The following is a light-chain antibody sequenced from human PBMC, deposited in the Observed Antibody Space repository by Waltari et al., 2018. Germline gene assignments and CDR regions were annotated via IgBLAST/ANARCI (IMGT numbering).Light chain of an antibody. Sequence: QSVLTQPASVSGSPGQSISISCPGTNSDVGNYYYVSWYQQHPCKAPKLMIYNVDKRPSGVSDRFSGSKSGNTASLTISGLQAEDAADYYCNSDTSSRTYVFGTGTKVTVL. CDR3: NSDTSSRTYV. CDR1: NSDVGNYYY. V-gene: IGLV2-14*03. CDR2: NVD. J-gene: IGLJ1*01.